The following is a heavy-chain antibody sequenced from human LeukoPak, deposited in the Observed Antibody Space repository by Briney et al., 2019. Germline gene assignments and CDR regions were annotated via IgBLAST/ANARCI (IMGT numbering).Heavy chain of an antibody. J-gene: IGHJ5*02. CDR1: GFTFSNAW. V-gene: IGHV4-38-2*01. CDR3: ARLIVVVPAAILWFDP. CDR2: IYHSGST. D-gene: IGHD2-2*01. Sequence: GSLRLSCAAAGFTFSNAWMSWVRQAPGKGLEWGGSIYHSGSTYYNPSLKSRVTVSVATSKNQFSLKLSSVTAADTAVYYCARLIVVVPAAILWFDPWGQGTLVTVSS.